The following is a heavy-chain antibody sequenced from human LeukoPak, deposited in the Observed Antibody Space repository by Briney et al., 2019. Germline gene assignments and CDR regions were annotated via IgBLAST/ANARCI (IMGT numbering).Heavy chain of an antibody. V-gene: IGHV1-2*02. CDR1: GYTFTGYY. CDR2: INPNSGGT. CDR3: ALLSRSTRRLRYFDY. J-gene: IGHJ4*02. Sequence: GASVKVSCKASGYTFTGYYMHWVRQAPGQGLEWMGWINPNSGGTNYAQKFQGRVTMTRDTSISTAYMELSRLRSDDTAVYYCALLSRSTRRLRYFDYCGQGTLVTVSS. D-gene: IGHD2-2*01.